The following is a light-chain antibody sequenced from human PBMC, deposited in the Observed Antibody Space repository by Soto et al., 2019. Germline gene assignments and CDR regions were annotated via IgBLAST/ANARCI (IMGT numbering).Light chain of an antibody. CDR1: SSDIGDYTH. Sequence: QSVLTQPASVSGSRGQSLTISCTGTSSDIGDYTHVSWYQQHPGKAPKLIIYEVSDRPSGVSNRFSGSKSGNTASLTISGLQTEDEADYYCCSYTSISTSAVFGGGTKLTVL. J-gene: IGLJ2*01. CDR2: EVS. V-gene: IGLV2-14*01. CDR3: CSYTSISTSAV.